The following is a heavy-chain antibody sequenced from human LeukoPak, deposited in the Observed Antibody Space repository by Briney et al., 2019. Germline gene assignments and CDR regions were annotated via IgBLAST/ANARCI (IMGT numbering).Heavy chain of an antibody. V-gene: IGHV4-34*01. CDR3: ASGSGYARGNY. CDR1: GFTFSSFA. Sequence: GSLRLSCAASGFTFSSFAMSWVRQPPGKGLEWIGEINHSGSTNYNPSLKSRVTISVDTSKNQFSLKLSSVTAADTAVYYCASGSGYARGNYWGQGTLVTVSS. J-gene: IGHJ4*02. D-gene: IGHD5-12*01. CDR2: INHSGST.